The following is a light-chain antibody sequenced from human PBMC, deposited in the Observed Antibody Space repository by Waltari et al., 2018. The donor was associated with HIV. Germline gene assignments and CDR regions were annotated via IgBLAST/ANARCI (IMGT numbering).Light chain of an antibody. V-gene: IGLV2-8*01. CDR2: EVN. J-gene: IGLJ1*01. CDR3: ASYAGGDNFPYV. CDR1: SGVIGRYYH. Sequence: QSPLTQPPSASGSPGQSITISCTGTSGVIGRYYHLTSYHHHPGEAPKLKIYEVNKRPSGVPDRFSASKSGNRASLTVSGLQPEDEGFYYCASYAGGDNFPYVFGTGTEVTVL.